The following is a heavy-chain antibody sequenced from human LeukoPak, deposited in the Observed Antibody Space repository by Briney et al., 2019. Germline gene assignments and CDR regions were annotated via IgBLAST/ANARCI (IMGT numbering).Heavy chain of an antibody. J-gene: IGHJ4*02. V-gene: IGHV1-2*02. D-gene: IGHD3-16*01. CDR1: GYTFTGYY. CDR3: AKDLRGRVLRYFDY. Sequence: ASVKVSCKASGYTFTGYYMHWVRQAPGQGLEWMGWINPNSGGTKYAQKFQGRVTMTSDASISTAYMELSSLRSDDTAVYYCAKDLRGRVLRYFDYWGRGTLVTVSS. CDR2: INPNSGGT.